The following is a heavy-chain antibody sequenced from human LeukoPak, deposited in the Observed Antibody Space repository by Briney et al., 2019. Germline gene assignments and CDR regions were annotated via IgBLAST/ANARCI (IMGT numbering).Heavy chain of an antibody. D-gene: IGHD6-13*01. V-gene: IGHV1-69-2*01. J-gene: IGHJ6*03. CDR3: ATGLVRRGYYYYYMDV. CDR2: VDPEDGET. CDR1: GYTFTDYY. Sequence: ASVKVSCEVSGYTFTDYYMHWVQQAPGKGLEWMGLVDPEDGETIYAEKFQGRVTITADTSTDTAYMELSSLRSEDTAVYYCATGLVRRGYYYYYMDVWGKGTTVTVSS.